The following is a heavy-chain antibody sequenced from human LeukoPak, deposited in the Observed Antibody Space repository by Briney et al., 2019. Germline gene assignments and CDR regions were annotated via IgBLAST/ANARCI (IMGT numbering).Heavy chain of an antibody. CDR2: FDPEDGET. CDR1: GYTLTELS. D-gene: IGHD4-17*01. J-gene: IGHJ6*02. CDR3: ATDKGYLTTEGYYYGMDV. Sequence: ASVNVSCTVSGYTLTELSMHWVRQAPGKGLEWMGGFDPEDGETIYAQKFQGRVTMTEDTSTDTAYMELSSLRSEDTAVYYCATDKGYLTTEGYYYGMDVWGQGTTVTVSS. V-gene: IGHV1-24*01.